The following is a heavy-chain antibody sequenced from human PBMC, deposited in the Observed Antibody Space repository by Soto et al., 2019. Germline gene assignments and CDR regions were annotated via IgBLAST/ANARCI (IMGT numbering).Heavy chain of an antibody. CDR1: GFTLSSYT. CDR3: ARAEGGCSSTSCHSYGMDV. D-gene: IGHD2-2*01. J-gene: IGHJ6*02. CDR2: ISSTSSYI. Sequence: PVGSLRLSCAASGFTLSSYTMNWVRQAPGKGLEWVSSISSTSSYIYYADSLKGRFTISRDNAKNSLYLQMSSLRAEDTAVYYCARAEGGCSSTSCHSYGMDVWGQGTTVTVSS. V-gene: IGHV3-21*01.